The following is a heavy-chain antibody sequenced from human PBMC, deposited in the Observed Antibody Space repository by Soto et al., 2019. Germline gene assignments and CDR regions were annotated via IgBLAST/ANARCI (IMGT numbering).Heavy chain of an antibody. J-gene: IGHJ3*02. Sequence: EVQLVESGGDLVQPGGSLRLSCAASGFTFSSHWMHWVRRVPGKGLVWVSHINTDGGITGYADSVKGRFTISRDNAKNTLSLQMNGLRVEDTSVYYWTREAGYCSRTSCYRRAFDSWGQGTMVTVSS. CDR2: INTDGGIT. V-gene: IGHV3-74*01. D-gene: IGHD2-2*01. CDR1: GFTFSSHW. CDR3: TREAGYCSRTSCYRRAFDS.